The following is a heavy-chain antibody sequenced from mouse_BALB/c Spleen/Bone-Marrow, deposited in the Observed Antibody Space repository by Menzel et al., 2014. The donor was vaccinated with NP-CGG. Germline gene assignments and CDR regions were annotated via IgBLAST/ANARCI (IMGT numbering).Heavy chain of an antibody. D-gene: IGHD1-1*01. CDR3: ARHGSSGFDY. CDR1: GYTFSTYW. Sequence: QVQLQQSGAELMKPGASVKISCKATGYTFSTYWIEWVKQRPGHGLEWIREILPGNGNTDYNEKFKGKATFTADTSSNTAYMQLSSLTSEDSAVFYCARHGSSGFDYWGQGTALTVSS. J-gene: IGHJ2*01. CDR2: ILPGNGNT. V-gene: IGHV1-9*01.